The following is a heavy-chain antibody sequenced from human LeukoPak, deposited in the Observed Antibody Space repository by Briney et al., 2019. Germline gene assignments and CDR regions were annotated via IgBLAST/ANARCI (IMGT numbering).Heavy chain of an antibody. CDR3: ARGRYYDSSGSTTFDY. CDR2: MNPNSGNT. Sequence: GASVKVSCKASGYTFTSYDINWVRQATGQGLEWMGWMNPNSGNTGYAQKFQGRVTMTRNTSISTAYMELSSLGSEDTAVYYCARGRYYDSSGSTTFDYWGQGTLVTVSS. J-gene: IGHJ4*02. V-gene: IGHV1-8*01. CDR1: GYTFTSYD. D-gene: IGHD3-22*01.